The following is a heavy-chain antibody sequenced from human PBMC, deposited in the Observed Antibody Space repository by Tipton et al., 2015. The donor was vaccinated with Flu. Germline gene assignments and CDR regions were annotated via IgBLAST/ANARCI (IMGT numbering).Heavy chain of an antibody. D-gene: IGHD2-2*01. CDR1: GFTFNTYW. Sequence: SGFTFNTYWMSWVRQAPGKGLEWVANIKQDGSEEYYVDSVKGRFTVSRDNAKNSVYLQMNSLRAEDTAVYYCARGRYCGSTSCSYFDYWGQGTLVAVSS. J-gene: IGHJ4*02. CDR3: ARGRYCGSTSCSYFDY. CDR2: IKQDGSEE. V-gene: IGHV3-7*01.